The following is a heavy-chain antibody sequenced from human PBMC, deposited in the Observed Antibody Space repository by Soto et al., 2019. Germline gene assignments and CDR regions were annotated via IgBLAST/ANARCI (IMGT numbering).Heavy chain of an antibody. V-gene: IGHV3-53*01. CDR3: ARELPPDV. CDR2: IWSAGLT. CDR1: GFTVSSQY. J-gene: IGHJ4*02. D-gene: IGHD2-15*01. Sequence: EVQLVESGGGLIQPGGSLRLSCAASGFTVSSQYMNWVRQAPGKGLEWVSIIWSAGLTYYADSVKGRFTISRDISKNILYLQMSSLRAEDSAVYYCARELPPDVWSQGTLVTVSS.